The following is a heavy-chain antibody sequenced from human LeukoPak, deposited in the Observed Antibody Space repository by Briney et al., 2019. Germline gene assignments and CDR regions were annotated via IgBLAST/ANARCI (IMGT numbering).Heavy chain of an antibody. CDR3: ARESPLDSSGYPSGHGMDV. CDR2: ISAYNGNT. J-gene: IGHJ6*02. V-gene: IGHV1-18*01. CDR1: GYTFTSYG. Sequence: ASVKVSCKASGYTFTSYGISWVRQAPGQGLEWMGWISAYNGNTNYAQKLQGRVTMTTDTSTSTAYMELRSLRSDDTAVYYCARESPLDSSGYPSGHGMDVWGQGTTVTVSS. D-gene: IGHD3-22*01.